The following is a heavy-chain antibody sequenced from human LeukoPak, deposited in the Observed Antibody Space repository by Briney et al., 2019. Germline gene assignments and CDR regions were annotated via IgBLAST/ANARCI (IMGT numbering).Heavy chain of an antibody. D-gene: IGHD2-15*01. J-gene: IGHJ4*02. CDR3: TRDTGYSFDY. V-gene: IGHV3-74*03. Sequence: GGSLRLSCAASGFTFSSYAMSWVRQAPGKGLEWVSRISSDGSTTTYADSVKGRFSISRDTARNMLFLQMNSLRAEDTAVYYCTRDTGYSFDYWGQGTLVTVSS. CDR2: ISSDGSTT. CDR1: GFTFSSYA.